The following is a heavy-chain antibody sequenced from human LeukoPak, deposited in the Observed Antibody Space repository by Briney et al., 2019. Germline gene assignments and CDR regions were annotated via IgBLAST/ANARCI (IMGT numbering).Heavy chain of an antibody. D-gene: IGHD3-22*01. CDR3: ARMSVTDSSGYYHDY. V-gene: IGHV5-51*01. J-gene: IGHJ4*02. Sequence: GESLKISCKGSGYSFTSYWIGWVRQMPGKGLEWMGIIYPGDSDTRYSPSSQGQVTISADKSISTAYLQWSSLKASDTAMYYCARMSVTDSSGYYHDYWGQGTLVTVSS. CDR1: GYSFTSYW. CDR2: IYPGDSDT.